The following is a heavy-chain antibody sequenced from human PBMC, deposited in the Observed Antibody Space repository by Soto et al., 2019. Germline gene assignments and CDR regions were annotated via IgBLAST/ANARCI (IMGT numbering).Heavy chain of an antibody. D-gene: IGHD3-16*02. CDR3: ARAGSYRLDY. V-gene: IGHV3-74*01. CDR2: INPDGTTI. CDR1: GFTFSTYW. J-gene: IGHJ4*02. Sequence: EVQLVESGGDLVQPGGSLRLSCAASGFTFSTYWMQWVRQAPGKGLVWVSRINPDGTTINYADSVKGRFTTFRDNARNTMYLQMNSLRGDDSGVYYCARAGSYRLDYWGQGILVTVSS.